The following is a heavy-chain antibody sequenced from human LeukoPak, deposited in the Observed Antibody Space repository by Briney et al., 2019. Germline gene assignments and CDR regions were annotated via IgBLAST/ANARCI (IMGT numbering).Heavy chain of an antibody. CDR3: ATTVSGYFDQ. CDR1: GFTFSTYW. V-gene: IGHV3-7*01. CDR2: IKQDGSEK. Sequence: GGALRLSCAASGFTFSTYWMSWVRQAPGEGVERVANIKQDGSEKYYVDSVTGRFTISRDNAKNSLYLQMNSLRVEDTAVYYCATTVSGYFDQWGQGTLVTVSS. J-gene: IGHJ1*01. D-gene: IGHD4-11*01.